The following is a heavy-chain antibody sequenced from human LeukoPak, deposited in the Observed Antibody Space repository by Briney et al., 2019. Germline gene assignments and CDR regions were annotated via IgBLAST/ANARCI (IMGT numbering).Heavy chain of an antibody. V-gene: IGHV1-18*01. CDR3: ARGDGVAAAGTNWFDP. D-gene: IGHD6-13*01. CDR2: ISAYNGNT. J-gene: IGHJ5*02. CDR1: GYTFTSYG. Sequence: GASVKVSCKASGYTFTSYGISWVRQAPGQGLEWMGWISAYNGNTNYAQKLQGRVTMTTETSTSTAYMELRSLRSDDTAVYYCARGDGVAAAGTNWFDPWGQGTLVTVSS.